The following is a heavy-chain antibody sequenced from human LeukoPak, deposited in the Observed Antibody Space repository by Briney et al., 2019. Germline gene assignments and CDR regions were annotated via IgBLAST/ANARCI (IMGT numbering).Heavy chain of an antibody. J-gene: IGHJ1*01. V-gene: IGHV3-30*02. CDR1: GFTFSNYG. Sequence: GGSLRLSCAASGFTFSNYGMHWVRQAPGKGLEWVAVILYDGINKNYADSVKGRFTISRDNSKNTLYLQMSSLRPEDTAVYYCVKDREMGSGWAYFQHWGQGTLVTVSS. CDR3: VKDREMGSGWAYFQH. CDR2: ILYDGINK. D-gene: IGHD6-19*01.